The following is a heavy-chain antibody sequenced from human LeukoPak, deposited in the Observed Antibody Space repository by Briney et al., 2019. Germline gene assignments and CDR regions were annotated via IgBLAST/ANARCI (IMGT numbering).Heavy chain of an antibody. CDR1: GYTFTGYY. Sequence: ASVKVSCKASGYTFTGYYMHWVRQAPGQGLEWMGWINPNSGGTNYAQKLQGRVTMTTDTSTSTAYMELRSLRSDDTAVYYCAREGYYDSSGYYYRGSFVYWGQGTLVTVSS. CDR3: AREGYYDSSGYYYRGSFVY. D-gene: IGHD3-22*01. CDR2: INPNSGGT. V-gene: IGHV1-2*02. J-gene: IGHJ4*02.